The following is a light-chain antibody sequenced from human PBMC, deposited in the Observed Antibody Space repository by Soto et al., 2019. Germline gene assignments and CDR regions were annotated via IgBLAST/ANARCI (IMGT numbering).Light chain of an antibody. CDR2: EVS. J-gene: IGLJ1*01. CDR3: SSYSSSSVFYV. CDR1: SSDVGGYNY. Sequence: QSALTQPASVSGSPGQSITISCTGGSSDVGGYNYVSWYQQHPGNAPKLIMYEVSDRPSGVSHRFSGSKFGNTASLTIPGLQAEDEADYYCSSYSSSSVFYVFGSGTKVTVL. V-gene: IGLV2-14*01.